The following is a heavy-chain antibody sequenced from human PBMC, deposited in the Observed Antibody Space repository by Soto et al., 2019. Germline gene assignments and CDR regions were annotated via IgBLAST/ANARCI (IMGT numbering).Heavy chain of an antibody. D-gene: IGHD6-13*01. CDR3: ATTSQIAAASECYYYYGMDV. Sequence: SETLSLTCTVSGGSITSSYWSWIRRPPGKGLEWIAYIYDTGISGYTPSTNYNHSLKSRVTMSVDTSKGQFSLKLTSVTASDTAVYYCATTSQIAAASECYYYYGMDVWGQGTTVTVSS. J-gene: IGHJ6*02. CDR1: GGSITSSY. V-gene: IGHV4-59*01. CDR2: IYDTGISGYTPST.